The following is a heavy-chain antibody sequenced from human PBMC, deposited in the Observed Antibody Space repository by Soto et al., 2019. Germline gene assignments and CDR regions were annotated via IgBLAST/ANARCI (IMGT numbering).Heavy chain of an antibody. V-gene: IGHV2-70*01. CDR1: AFSLSSSEVA. CDR2: IDWDDDK. Sequence: SGPTLVNRKHTPTLTCTFSAFSLSSSEVAAGWIRQPPGKALEWLGLIDWDDDKFYNTSLRTRVTISKDTSKNQVVLTMTNMDPVDTATYYCARIRVRGSTFDTFDIWGQGTMVTVSS. J-gene: IGHJ3*02. D-gene: IGHD3-16*01. CDR3: ARIRVRGSTFDTFDI.